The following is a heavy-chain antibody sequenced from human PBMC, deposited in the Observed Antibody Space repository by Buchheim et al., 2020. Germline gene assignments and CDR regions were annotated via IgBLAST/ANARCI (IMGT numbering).Heavy chain of an antibody. CDR1: GFTFSSYW. D-gene: IGHD3-3*01. CDR3: ARDVGPNYDFWSGYSGGWFDP. Sequence: EVQLVESGGGLVQPGGSLRLSCAASGFTFSSYWMHWVRQAPGKGLVWVSRINSDGSSTSYADSVKGRFTIPRDNAKNTLSLQMNSLRAEDTAVYYCARDVGPNYDFWSGYSGGWFDPWCQGTL. V-gene: IGHV3-74*01. CDR2: INSDGSST. J-gene: IGHJ5*02.